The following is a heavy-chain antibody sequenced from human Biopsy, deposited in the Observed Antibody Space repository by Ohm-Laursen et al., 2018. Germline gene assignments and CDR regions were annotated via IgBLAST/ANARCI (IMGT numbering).Heavy chain of an antibody. V-gene: IGHV3-21*01. D-gene: IGHD2-2*01. Sequence: PLRLSCSASGFTFDDYGMHWVRQAPGKGLEWVSSISSSSNFIYYGDSVKGRFTISRDNAKNSLYLQMNSLRAGDTAVYYCARVLLPAAAVHYGMDVWGQGTTVTVSS. CDR3: ARVLLPAAAVHYGMDV. J-gene: IGHJ6*02. CDR1: GFTFDDYG. CDR2: ISSSSNFI.